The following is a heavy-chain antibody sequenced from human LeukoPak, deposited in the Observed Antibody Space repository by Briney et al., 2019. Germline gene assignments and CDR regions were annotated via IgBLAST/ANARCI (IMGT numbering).Heavy chain of an antibody. J-gene: IGHJ4*02. CDR1: GGTFSSYA. CDR3: ARGYCSGGSCQIPFDY. D-gene: IGHD2-15*01. Sequence: SVKVSCKASGGTFSSYAISWVRQAPGQGLEWMGGIIPIFGTANYAQKFQGRVTITADESTGTAYMELSSLRSEDTAVYYCARGYCSGGSCQIPFDYWGQGTLVTVSS. CDR2: IIPIFGTA. V-gene: IGHV1-69*13.